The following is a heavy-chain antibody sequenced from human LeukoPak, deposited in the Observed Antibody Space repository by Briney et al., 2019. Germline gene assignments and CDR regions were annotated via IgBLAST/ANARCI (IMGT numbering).Heavy chain of an antibody. CDR3: AREGYSSGLKDGY. Sequence: SVKVSCKASGGTFSSYAISWVRQAPGQGLEWMGGIIPIFGTANYAQKFQGRVTITADESTSTAYMELSSLRSEDTAVYYCAREGYSSGLKDGYWGQGTLVTVSS. D-gene: IGHD6-19*01. J-gene: IGHJ4*02. CDR2: IIPIFGTA. CDR1: GGTFSSYA. V-gene: IGHV1-69*13.